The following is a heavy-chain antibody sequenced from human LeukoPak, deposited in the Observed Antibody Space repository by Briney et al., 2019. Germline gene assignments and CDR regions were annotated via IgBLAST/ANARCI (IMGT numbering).Heavy chain of an antibody. V-gene: IGHV3-66*01. Sequence: GGSLRLSCAASGFTVSSNYMSWVRQAPGKGLEWVSVIYSGGSTYYADSVKGRFTISRDNSKNTLYLQMNSLRAEDTAVYYCAREIMIRGVMFGYWGQGTLVTVSS. CDR1: GFTVSSNY. CDR2: IYSGGST. CDR3: AREIMIRGVMFGY. D-gene: IGHD3-10*01. J-gene: IGHJ4*02.